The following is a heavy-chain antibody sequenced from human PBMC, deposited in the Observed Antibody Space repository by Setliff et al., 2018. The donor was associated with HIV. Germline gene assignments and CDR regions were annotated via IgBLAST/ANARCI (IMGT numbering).Heavy chain of an antibody. V-gene: IGHV6-1*01. CDR1: GDSVLSSRAA. CDR2: IYYRSKWYS. CDR3: ARDCDPSRYYYLSPFDF. D-gene: IGHD3-22*01. Sequence: PSQTLSLTCAISGDSVLSSRAAWNWIRQSPSGGLEWLGRIYYRSKWYSEYAVSVKSRLTIKPDTLENRFSLQLSSVTPEDTAVYFCARDCDPSRYYYLSPFDFWGQGTPVTVSS. J-gene: IGHJ4*02.